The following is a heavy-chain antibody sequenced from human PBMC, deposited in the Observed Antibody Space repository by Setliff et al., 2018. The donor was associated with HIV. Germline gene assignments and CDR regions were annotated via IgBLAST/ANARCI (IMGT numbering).Heavy chain of an antibody. CDR2: LSNDGSNE. CDR1: GFTFSIYA. J-gene: IGHJ6*03. V-gene: IGHV3-30*04. CDR3: TRGSLGDYRDQYHNMDI. Sequence: GGSLRLSCAASGFTFSIYAIHWVRQAPGKGLEWVAILSNDGSNEYYADSVSGRFTISRDNSKNTLYLQMNSLRPEDTAVYCCTRGSLGDYRDQYHNMDIWGKGTTVTVSS. D-gene: IGHD4-17*01.